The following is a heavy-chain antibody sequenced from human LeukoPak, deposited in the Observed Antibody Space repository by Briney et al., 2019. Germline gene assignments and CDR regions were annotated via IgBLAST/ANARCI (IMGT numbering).Heavy chain of an antibody. D-gene: IGHD2-8*02. CDR2: INPDSGGT. V-gene: IGHV1-2*02. J-gene: IGHJ6*02. CDR3: ARASSLRYWGQGTLVTVSSDV. Sequence: ASVKHFGQATGYSFTAYYLHWVRPAPGQGLEWMGWINPDSGGTNYAQKFQGRVTMTRDTSISTGYMEVNRLTSDDTAIYYCARASSLRYWGQGTLVTVSSDVWGQGTTVTVSS. CDR1: GYSFTAYY.